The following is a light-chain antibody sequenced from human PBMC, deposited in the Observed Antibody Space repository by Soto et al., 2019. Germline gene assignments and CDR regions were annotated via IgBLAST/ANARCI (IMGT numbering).Light chain of an antibody. CDR1: QSVISTY. Sequence: EIVLTQSPGTLSLSPGERATLSCRASQSVISTYLAWYQQKPGQAPRLLIYGASSRATGIPDRFSGSGSGTDFTLTISRPEPEDFAVYYCQQYGSSPITFGQGTRLEIK. CDR3: QQYGSSPIT. V-gene: IGKV3-20*01. J-gene: IGKJ5*01. CDR2: GAS.